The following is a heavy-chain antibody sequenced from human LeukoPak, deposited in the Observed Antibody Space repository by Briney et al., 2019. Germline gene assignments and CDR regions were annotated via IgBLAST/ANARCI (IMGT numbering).Heavy chain of an antibody. CDR2: ISLISGSI. V-gene: IGHV3-9*03. D-gene: IGHD3-10*01. J-gene: IGHJ4*02. Sequence: GGSLRLSCAASGFTFDDYAMHWVRQAPGKGLECVSCISLISGSIGYADSVKGPFTISRDNAKNSLYMQMNSLRAEDMALYYCAKGAFAYYYGSGSYYFDYWGQGTLVTVSS. CDR1: GFTFDDYA. CDR3: AKGAFAYYYGSGSYYFDY.